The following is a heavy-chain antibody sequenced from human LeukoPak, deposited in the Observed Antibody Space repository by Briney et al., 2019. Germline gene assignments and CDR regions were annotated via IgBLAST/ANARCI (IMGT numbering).Heavy chain of an antibody. CDR2: INAGKGNT. J-gene: IGHJ3*02. Sequence: GASVTVSCTASGYTFTSYALHWVRQAPGQRPEWMGWINAGKGNTKYSQKFQGRVTITRDTSASTAYMEVSSLRSEDTAVYHCARTQGVYYGGNSGAFDIWGQGTVVTVSS. D-gene: IGHD4-23*01. CDR3: ARTQGVYYGGNSGAFDI. V-gene: IGHV1-3*01. CDR1: GYTFTSYA.